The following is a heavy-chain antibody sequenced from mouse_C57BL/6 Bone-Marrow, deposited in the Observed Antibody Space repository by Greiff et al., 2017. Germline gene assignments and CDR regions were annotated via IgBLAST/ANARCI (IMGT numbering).Heavy chain of an antibody. Sequence: QVQLQQPGAELVMPGASVKLSCKASGYTFTSYWMHWVKQRPGQGLEWIGEIDPSDSYTNYNQKFKGKSTLTVDKSSSTAYMQLSSLTSEDSAVYYCAREGTTVVAAYYFDYWGQGTTLPVSS. CDR3: AREGTTVVAAYYFDY. D-gene: IGHD1-1*01. V-gene: IGHV1-69*01. CDR1: GYTFTSYW. CDR2: IDPSDSYT. J-gene: IGHJ2*01.